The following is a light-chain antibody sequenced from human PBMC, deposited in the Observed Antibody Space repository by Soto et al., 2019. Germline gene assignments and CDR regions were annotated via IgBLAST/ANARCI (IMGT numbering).Light chain of an antibody. V-gene: IGKV3-15*01. Sequence: EIMMTQSPAILSVSPGERATLSCRASQSVYSNLAWYQQKPGQTPRLLIYGASNRATGIPARFSGSGSGTEFTLTISSLQSEDFAVYYCQQYNNWPFTFGPGTKVDIK. J-gene: IGKJ3*01. CDR2: GAS. CDR3: QQYNNWPFT. CDR1: QSVYSN.